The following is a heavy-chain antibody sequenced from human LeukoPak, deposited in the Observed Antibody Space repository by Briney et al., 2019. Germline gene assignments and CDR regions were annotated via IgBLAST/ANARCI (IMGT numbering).Heavy chain of an antibody. Sequence: PGGSLRLSCVASGITLSNAWMTWVRQAPGKGLEWVGRIESKIDAGTTDYAAPVKGRFIISRDDSKNTLYLQMNSLKTEDTAVYYCTTDYYESSAYYKYWGQGTLVTVSS. CDR1: GITLSNAW. CDR3: TTDYYESSAYYKY. V-gene: IGHV3-15*04. J-gene: IGHJ4*02. CDR2: IESKIDAGTT. D-gene: IGHD3-22*01.